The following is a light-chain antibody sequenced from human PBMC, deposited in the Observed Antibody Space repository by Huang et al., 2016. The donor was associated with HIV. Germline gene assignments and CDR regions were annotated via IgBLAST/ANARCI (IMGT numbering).Light chain of an antibody. V-gene: IGKV4-1*01. CDR2: WAS. Sequence: IVMTQSLDSLAVSLGERATINCTSSQSILYNSNNKNYLVWYQQKAGQPPKLLIYWASTRESGVPDRFSGSGSGTDFTLTISSLQAEDVAVYYCQQYYSSPLTFGGGTKVEI. J-gene: IGKJ4*01. CDR3: QQYYSSPLT. CDR1: QSILYNSNNKNY.